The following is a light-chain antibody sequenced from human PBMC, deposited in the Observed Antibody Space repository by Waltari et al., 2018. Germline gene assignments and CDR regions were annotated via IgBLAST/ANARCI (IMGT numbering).Light chain of an antibody. CDR2: SVS. J-gene: IGKJ1*01. CDR3: MQGTHWPWT. CDR1: QALVYKDGNIY. V-gene: IGKV2-30*01. Sequence: DVVMNQSPLSLSVTLGQSASISCRFSQALVYKDGNIYLNWFHQRPGQPPRRLIYSVSRRDSGGPDRFSGSGSGTDFTLRISRVEAEDVGVYYCMQGTHWPWTFGQGTKVEIK.